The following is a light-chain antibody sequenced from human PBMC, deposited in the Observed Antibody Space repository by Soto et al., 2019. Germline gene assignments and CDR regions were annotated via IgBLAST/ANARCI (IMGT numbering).Light chain of an antibody. V-gene: IGLV2-14*01. CDR2: EVR. CDR1: SSDVGGYNY. Sequence: QCALTQPASVSGSPGQSITISCTGTSSDVGGYNYVSWYQQHPGKAPKLMISEVRNRPSGVSNRFSASKSGNTASLTISGLQAEDEADYYCSSFTSSTTWVFGGGTKLTVL. CDR3: SSFTSSTTWV. J-gene: IGLJ3*02.